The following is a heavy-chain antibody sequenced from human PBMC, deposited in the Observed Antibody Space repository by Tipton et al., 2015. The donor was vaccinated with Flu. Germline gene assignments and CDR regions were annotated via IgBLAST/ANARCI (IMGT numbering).Heavy chain of an antibody. CDR2: ISSSSSTI. Sequence: SLRLSCAASGFTFSSYSMNWVRQAPGTGLEWVSYISSSSSTIYYADSVKGRFTISRDNAKNSLYLQMNSLRAEDTAVYYCARDKILNAFDIWGQGTMVTVSS. V-gene: IGHV3-48*04. CDR1: GFTFSSYS. CDR3: ARDKILNAFDI. J-gene: IGHJ3*02.